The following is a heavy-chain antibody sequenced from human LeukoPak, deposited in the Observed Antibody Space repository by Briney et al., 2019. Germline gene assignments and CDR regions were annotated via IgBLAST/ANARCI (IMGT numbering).Heavy chain of an antibody. D-gene: IGHD5-18*01. CDR2: ISENI. Sequence: PGGSLRLSCTASGFVFSRDNMIWVRQAPGKGLEWVSHISENIYHADSVRGRFTISRDNAKNSLYLQMSNLRAEDTAVYYCVREARGYHYTYFDYWGQGTLVTVSS. J-gene: IGHJ4*02. V-gene: IGHV3-69-1*01. CDR1: GFVFSRDN. CDR3: VREARGYHYTYFDY.